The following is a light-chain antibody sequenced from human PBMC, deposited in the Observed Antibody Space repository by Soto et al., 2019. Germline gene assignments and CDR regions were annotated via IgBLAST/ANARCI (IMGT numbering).Light chain of an antibody. Sequence: EIVMTQSPATLSVSPGERATLSCRASQSVSSNLAWYQQKPGQAPRLLIYGASTRATGIPARFSGSGSGTEFNLTISSLQSEDFAVYYCQQYNNLPYTFGKGTKLEIK. CDR1: QSVSSN. J-gene: IGKJ2*01. V-gene: IGKV3-15*01. CDR3: QQYNNLPYT. CDR2: GAS.